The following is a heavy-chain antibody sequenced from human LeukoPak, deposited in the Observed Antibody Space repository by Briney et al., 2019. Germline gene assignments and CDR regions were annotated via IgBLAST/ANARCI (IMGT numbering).Heavy chain of an antibody. J-gene: IGHJ5*02. CDR3: ARAVAGLFDP. Sequence: PSQTLSLTCTVSGGSISSGSYYWSWIRQPAGKGLEWIGRIYTSGSTNYNPSLKSRVTISVDTSKNQFSLKLSSVTAADTAVYYCARAVAGLFDPWGQGTLVTVSS. V-gene: IGHV4-61*02. D-gene: IGHD6-19*01. CDR2: IYTSGST. CDR1: GGSISSGSYY.